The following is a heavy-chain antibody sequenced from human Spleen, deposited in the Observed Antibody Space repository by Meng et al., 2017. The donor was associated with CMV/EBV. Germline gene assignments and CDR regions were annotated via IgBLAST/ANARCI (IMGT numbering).Heavy chain of an antibody. CDR2: ISWNSGNL. CDR1: GFTFDDYA. J-gene: IGHJ4*02. Sequence: LRLSCAASGFTFDDYAMHWVRQAPGKGLEWVSTISWNSGNLGYADSVKGRFTISRDNAKNSLYLQMNSLRAEDTAVYYCAKATSRYGSGSYSFGYWGQGTLVTVSS. D-gene: IGHD3-10*01. CDR3: AKATSRYGSGSYSFGY. V-gene: IGHV3-9*01.